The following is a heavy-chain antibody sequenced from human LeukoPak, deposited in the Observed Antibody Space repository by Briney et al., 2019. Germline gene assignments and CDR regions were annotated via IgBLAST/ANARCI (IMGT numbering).Heavy chain of an antibody. D-gene: IGHD3-22*01. Sequence: SQTLSLTCTVSGGSISSGSYYWSWIRQPAGKGLEWIGRIYTSGSTNYNPSLKSRVTISVDTSKNQFSLKLSSVTAADTAVYYSARDLDYYDSSGYPRSYWFDPWGQGTLVTVSS. J-gene: IGHJ5*02. V-gene: IGHV4-61*02. CDR3: ARDLDYYDSSGYPRSYWFDP. CDR2: IYTSGST. CDR1: GGSISSGSYY.